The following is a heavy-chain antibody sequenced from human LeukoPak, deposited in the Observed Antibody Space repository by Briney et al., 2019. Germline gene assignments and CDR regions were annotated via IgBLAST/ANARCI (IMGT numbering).Heavy chain of an antibody. CDR2: IYTSGST. J-gene: IGHJ5*02. CDR3: ARDHYRKLAAAIWFDP. V-gene: IGHV4-61*02. D-gene: IGHD6-13*01. CDR1: GGSISSGSYY. Sequence: SETLSLTCTVSGGSISSGSYYWSWIRQPAGKGLEWIGRIYTSGSTNYNPSLKSRVTISVDTSKNQFSLKLSSETAADTSVCYCARDHYRKLAAAIWFDPWGQGTLVTVSS.